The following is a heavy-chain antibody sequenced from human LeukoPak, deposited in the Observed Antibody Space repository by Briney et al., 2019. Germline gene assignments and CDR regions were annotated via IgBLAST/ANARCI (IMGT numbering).Heavy chain of an antibody. J-gene: IGHJ4*02. CDR3: ARLDTAMVQYFDY. CDR2: IYHSGST. V-gene: IGHV4-38-2*02. Sequence: SETLSLTCTVSGYSVSSGYYWGWIRQPPGKGLEWIGSIYHSGSTYYNPSLKSRVTISVDTSKNQFSLKLSSVTAADTAVYYCARLDTAMVQYFDYWGQGTLVTVSS. CDR1: GYSVSSGYY. D-gene: IGHD5-18*01.